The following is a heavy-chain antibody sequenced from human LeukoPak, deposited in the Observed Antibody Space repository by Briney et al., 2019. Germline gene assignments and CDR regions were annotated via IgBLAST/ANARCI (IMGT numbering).Heavy chain of an antibody. CDR2: ISTSSSYI. CDR1: GFTFSSYS. J-gene: IGHJ4*02. V-gene: IGHV3-21*01. CDR3: ATSRTFDY. Sequence: GGSLRLSCAASGFTFSSYSMNWVRQAPGKELEWVSSISTSSSYIYYADSVKGRFTISRDNAKNSLYLQMNSLRAEDTAVYYCATSRTFDYWGQGTLVTVSS.